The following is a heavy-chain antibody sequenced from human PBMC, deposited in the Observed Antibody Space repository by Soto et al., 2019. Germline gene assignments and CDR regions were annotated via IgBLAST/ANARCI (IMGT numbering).Heavy chain of an antibody. V-gene: IGHV3-48*03. CDR2: ISSSGSTI. D-gene: IGHD3-3*01. Sequence: PGGSLRLSCAASGFTFSSYEMNWVRQAPGKGLEWVSYISSSGSTIYYADSVKGRFTISRDNAKNSLYLQMNSLRAEDTAVCYCARDYHDFWSGYFPHYYYYGMDVWGQGTTVTVSS. J-gene: IGHJ6*02. CDR3: ARDYHDFWSGYFPHYYYYGMDV. CDR1: GFTFSSYE.